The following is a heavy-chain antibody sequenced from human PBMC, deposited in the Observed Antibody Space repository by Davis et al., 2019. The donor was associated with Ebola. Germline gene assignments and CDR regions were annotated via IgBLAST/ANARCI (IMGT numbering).Heavy chain of an antibody. J-gene: IGHJ4*02. D-gene: IGHD3-10*01. CDR3: ARFALLWFEGDY. CDR2: IYYSGST. CDR1: GGSISRGDYY. V-gene: IGHV4-30-4*01. Sequence: MPSETLSLTCTVSGGSISRGDYYWSWIRQPPGKGLEWIGYIYYSGSTYYNPSLKSRVTISVDTSKNQFSLKLSSVTAADTAVYYCARFALLWFEGDYWGQGTLVTVSS.